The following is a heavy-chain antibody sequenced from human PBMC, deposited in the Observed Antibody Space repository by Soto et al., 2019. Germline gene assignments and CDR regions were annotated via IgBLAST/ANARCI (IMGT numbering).Heavy chain of an antibody. J-gene: IGHJ6*02. V-gene: IGHV3-33*01. D-gene: IGHD2-15*01. CDR2: IWYDGSIK. Sequence: QVQLVESGGGVVQPGRSLRLSCAASGFTFSTYGMNWVRQTPGKGLEWVAIIWYDGSIKYYADSMKGRFTISRDNSKNTMYLQMNSLRAEDTAVYYCARVGCTGGSCKPYAYYARDVWGQGTTVTVSS. CDR1: GFTFSTYG. CDR3: ARVGCTGGSCKPYAYYARDV.